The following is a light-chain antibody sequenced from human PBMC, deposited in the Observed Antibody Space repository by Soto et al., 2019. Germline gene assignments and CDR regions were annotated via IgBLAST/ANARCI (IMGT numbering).Light chain of an antibody. CDR3: QQSYSIPCT. Sequence: DIQMTQSPSSLSAFIGGRVTITCRASQNIRSYLNWYQQKPGKAPNLLIYAASSLQSGVPSRFSGSGSGTDFTLTISSLQPEDFATYYCQQSYSIPCTFGQGTKLEIK. V-gene: IGKV1-39*01. CDR1: QNIRSY. CDR2: AAS. J-gene: IGKJ2*01.